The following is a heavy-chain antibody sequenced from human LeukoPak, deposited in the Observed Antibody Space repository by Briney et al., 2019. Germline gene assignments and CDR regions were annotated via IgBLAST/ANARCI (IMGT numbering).Heavy chain of an antibody. CDR1: GFTFSSYA. Sequence: GGSLRLSCAASGFTFSSYAMHWVRQAPGKGLEWVGHIKSKVAGGTTDYAAPVKGRFTISRDDSKNTLYLQMNSLKTEDTAVYYCTTDHGEYALVYWGQGTLVTVSS. CDR2: IKSKVAGGTT. D-gene: IGHD4-17*01. J-gene: IGHJ4*02. V-gene: IGHV3-15*01. CDR3: TTDHGEYALVY.